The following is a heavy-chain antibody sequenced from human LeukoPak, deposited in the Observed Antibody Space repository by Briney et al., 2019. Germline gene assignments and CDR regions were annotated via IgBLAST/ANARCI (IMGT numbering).Heavy chain of an antibody. CDR3: ARAGGYSGYHNDNYYYYGMDV. CDR1: GDSVSSNSAA. CDR2: TYYRSKWYN. J-gene: IGHJ6*02. Sequence: SQTLSLTCAISGDSVSSNSAAWNWIRQSPSRGLEWLGRTYYRSKWYNDYAVSVKSRITINPDTSKNQFSLQLNSVTPEDTAAYYCARAGGYSGYHNDNYYYYGMDVWGQGTTVTVSS. D-gene: IGHD5-12*01. V-gene: IGHV6-1*01.